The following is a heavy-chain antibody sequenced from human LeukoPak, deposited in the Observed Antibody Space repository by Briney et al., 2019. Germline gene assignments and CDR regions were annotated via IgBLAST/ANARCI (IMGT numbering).Heavy chain of an antibody. D-gene: IGHD3-3*01. CDR2: TNPSGGST. V-gene: IGHV1-46*01. CDR3: ARCYDFYYYGMDV. Sequence: ASVKVSCKASGYTFTSYYMHWVRQAPGQGLEWMGITNPSGGSTSYAQKFQGRVTMTRDASTSTVYMELSSLRSEDTAVYYCARCYDFYYYGMDVWGQGTTVTVSS. CDR1: GYTFTSYY. J-gene: IGHJ6*02.